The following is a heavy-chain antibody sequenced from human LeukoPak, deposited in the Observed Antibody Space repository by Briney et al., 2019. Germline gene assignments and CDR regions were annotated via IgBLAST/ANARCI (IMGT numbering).Heavy chain of an antibody. V-gene: IGHV3-48*03. D-gene: IGHD2-2*01. Sequence: PGGSLRLSCAASGFTVRSDEMNCVREGRGKRLEWVSYISSSGSTIYYADSVKGRFTISRDNAKNSLYLQMNSLRAEDTAVYYCARDSGQLLFGYYYYYGMDVWGKGTTVTVSS. CDR2: ISSSGSTI. CDR3: ARDSGQLLFGYYYYYGMDV. J-gene: IGHJ6*04. CDR1: GFTVRSDE.